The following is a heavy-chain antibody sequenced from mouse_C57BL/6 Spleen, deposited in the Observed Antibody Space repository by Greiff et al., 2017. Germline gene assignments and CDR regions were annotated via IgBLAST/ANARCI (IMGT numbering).Heavy chain of an antibody. J-gene: IGHJ3*01. D-gene: IGHD4-1*01. CDR1: GFSFNTYA. V-gene: IGHV10-1*01. CDR2: IRSKSNNYAT. CDR3: VRQERGNWGGAWFAY. Sequence: GGGLVQPKGSLKLSCAASGFSFNTYAMNWVRQAPGKGLEWVARIRSKSNNYATYYADSVKDRFTISRDDSESMLYLQMNNLKTEDTAMYYCVRQERGNWGGAWFAYWGQGTLVTVSA.